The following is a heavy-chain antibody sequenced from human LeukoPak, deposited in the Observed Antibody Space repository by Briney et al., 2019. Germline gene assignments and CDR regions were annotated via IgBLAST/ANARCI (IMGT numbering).Heavy chain of an antibody. CDR2: INPSGGST. D-gene: IGHD2-8*01. CDR3: ARDKGYLVMVYAPSEAFDI. Sequence: GASVKVSCKASGYTFTSYYMHWVRQAPGQGLEWMGIINPSGGSTSYAQKFQGRVTMTRDTSISTAYMELSRLRSDDTAVYYCARDKGYLVMVYAPSEAFDIWGQGTMVTVSS. V-gene: IGHV1-46*01. CDR1: GYTFTSYY. J-gene: IGHJ3*02.